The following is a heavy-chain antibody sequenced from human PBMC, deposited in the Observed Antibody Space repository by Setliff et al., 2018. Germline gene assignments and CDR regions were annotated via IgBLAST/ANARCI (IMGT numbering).Heavy chain of an antibody. CDR3: ARGPRYSGSYYVNY. J-gene: IGHJ4*02. D-gene: IGHD1-26*01. CDR1: GGSFSGYY. V-gene: IGHV4-34*01. CDR2: INHSGSS. Sequence: KTSETLSLTCAVYGGSFSGYYWTWIRQPPGKGLEWIGEINHSGSSNYNPSLKSRVTISVDTSKNQFSLNLSSVTAADTAVYCCARGPRYSGSYYVNYWGQGTLVTVSS.